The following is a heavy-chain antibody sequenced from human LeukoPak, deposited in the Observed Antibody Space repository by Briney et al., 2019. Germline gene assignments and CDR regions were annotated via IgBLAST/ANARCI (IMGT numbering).Heavy chain of an antibody. CDR1: GGSISSYY. V-gene: IGHV4-59*01. CDR3: ARAGGFAGYMDV. CDR2: IYYSGST. D-gene: IGHD3-16*01. J-gene: IGHJ6*03. Sequence: PSETLSLTCTVSGGSISSYYWSWIRQPPGKGLEWIGYIYYSGSTNYNPSLKSRVTISVDTSKNQFSLKLSSVTAADTAVYYCARAGGFAGYMDVWGKGTTVTVSS.